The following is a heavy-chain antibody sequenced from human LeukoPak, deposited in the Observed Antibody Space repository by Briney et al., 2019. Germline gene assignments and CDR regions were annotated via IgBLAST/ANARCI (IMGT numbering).Heavy chain of an antibody. CDR1: GYTFTSYY. V-gene: IGHV1-69*02. D-gene: IGHD3-22*01. CDR3: ASTDSMIVGDAFDI. CDR2: IIPILGIA. Sequence: ASVKVSCKASGYTFTSYYMHWVRQAPGQGLEWMGRIIPILGIANYAQKFQGRVTITADKSTSTAYMELSSLRSEDTAVYYCASTDSMIVGDAFDIWGQGTMVTVSS. J-gene: IGHJ3*02.